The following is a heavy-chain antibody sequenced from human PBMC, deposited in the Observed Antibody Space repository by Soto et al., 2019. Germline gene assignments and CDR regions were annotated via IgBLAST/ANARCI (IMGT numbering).Heavy chain of an antibody. Sequence: PGGSLRLSCAASGFTVSSNYMSWVRQAPGKGLEWVSVIYSGGSTYYADSVKGRFTISRDNSKNTLYLQMNSLRAEDTAVYYCARVHTSIFGSLAGMDVWGQGTTVTVSS. D-gene: IGHD3-3*01. CDR1: GFTVSSNY. CDR3: ARVHTSIFGSLAGMDV. CDR2: IYSGGST. J-gene: IGHJ6*02. V-gene: IGHV3-53*01.